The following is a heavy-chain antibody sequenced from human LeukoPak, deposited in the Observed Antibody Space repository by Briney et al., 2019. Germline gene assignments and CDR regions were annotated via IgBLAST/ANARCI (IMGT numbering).Heavy chain of an antibody. CDR1: GFTFSSYA. D-gene: IGHD6-6*01. CDR3: ARDLYSSSPI. Sequence: GGSLRLSCAASGFTFSSYAMTWIRQAPGKGLEWVSAISGGGGSTFYAGSVKGRFTISRDNSKNTLYLQMNSLRAEDTAVYYCARDLYSSSPIWGQGTMVTVSS. J-gene: IGHJ3*02. CDR2: ISGGGGST. V-gene: IGHV3-23*01.